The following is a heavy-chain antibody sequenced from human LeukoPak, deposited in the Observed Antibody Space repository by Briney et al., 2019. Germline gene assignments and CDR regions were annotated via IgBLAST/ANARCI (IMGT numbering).Heavy chain of an antibody. CDR1: GLTFADCG. CDR2: ISSSSTTI. J-gene: IGHJ4*02. Sequence: GGSLRLSCTASGLTFADCGLSWFRQAPGKGLEWVSYISSSSTTIYYADSVKGRFTISRDNAKNSLYLQMNSLRAEDTAVYYCARVGRYSGYDFFYWGQGTLVTVSS. CDR3: ARVGRYSGYDFFY. D-gene: IGHD5-12*01. V-gene: IGHV3-48*04.